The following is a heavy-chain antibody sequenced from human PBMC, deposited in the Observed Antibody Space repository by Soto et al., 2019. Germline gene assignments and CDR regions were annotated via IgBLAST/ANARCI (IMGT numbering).Heavy chain of an antibody. V-gene: IGHV3-30*18. J-gene: IGHJ6*02. D-gene: IGHD2-15*01. Sequence: VGSLRLSCAASGFTFSSYGMHWVRQAPGKGLEWVAVISYDGSNKYYADSVKGRFTISRDNSKNTLYLQMNSLRAEDTAVYYCAKEALDCSGGSCYSLVYYYGMDVWGQGTTVTVSS. CDR2: ISYDGSNK. CDR3: AKEALDCSGGSCYSLVYYYGMDV. CDR1: GFTFSSYG.